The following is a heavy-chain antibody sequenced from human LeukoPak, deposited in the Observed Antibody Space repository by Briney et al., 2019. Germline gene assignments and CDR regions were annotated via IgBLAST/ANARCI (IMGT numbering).Heavy chain of an antibody. V-gene: IGHV4-59*01. CDR3: ARGICIGGSCYSDPSDY. J-gene: IGHJ4*02. CDR1: GGSISSYY. Sequence: ASETLSLTCTVSGGSISSYYWSWIRQPPGKGLEWVGYIYYSGSTNYNPSLKSRVTISVDTSKNQFSLKLTSVTAADTAVYYCARGICIGGSCYSDPSDYWGQGTLVTVSS. D-gene: IGHD2-15*01. CDR2: IYYSGST.